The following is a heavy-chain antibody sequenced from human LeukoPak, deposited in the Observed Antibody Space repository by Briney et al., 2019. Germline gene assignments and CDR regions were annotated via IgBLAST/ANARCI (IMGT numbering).Heavy chain of an antibody. J-gene: IGHJ4*02. CDR3: ARDCDFWSGYYGGGGDY. Sequence: SETLSLTCTVSGYSISSGYYWGWIRQPPGKGLEWIRSIYHSGSTYYNPSLKSRVTMSVDTSKNQFSLKLSSVTAADTAVYYCARDCDFWSGYYGGGGDYWGQGTLVTVSS. V-gene: IGHV4-38-2*02. CDR1: GYSISSGYY. D-gene: IGHD3-3*01. CDR2: IYHSGST.